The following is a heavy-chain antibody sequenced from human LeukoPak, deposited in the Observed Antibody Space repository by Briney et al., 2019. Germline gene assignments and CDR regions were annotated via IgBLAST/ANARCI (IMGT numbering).Heavy chain of an antibody. CDR2: IYHGGST. CDR3: ARDIVVVPAAINDAFDI. D-gene: IGHD2-2*01. J-gene: IGHJ3*02. Sequence: SETLSLTCTVSGYSISSGYYWGWIRQPPGKGLEWIGSIYHGGSTYYNPSLKSRVTISVDTSKNQFSLKLSSVTAADTAVYYCARDIVVVPAAINDAFDIWGQGTMVTVSS. V-gene: IGHV4-38-2*02. CDR1: GYSISSGYY.